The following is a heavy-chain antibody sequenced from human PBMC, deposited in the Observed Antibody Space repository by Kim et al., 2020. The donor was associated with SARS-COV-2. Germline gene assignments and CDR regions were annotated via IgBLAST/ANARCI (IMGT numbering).Heavy chain of an antibody. CDR3: TSGTYYDILTGLATFDI. V-gene: IGHV3-73*01. D-gene: IGHD3-9*01. Sequence: VKGRFTISRDDSKNTAYLQMNSLKTEDTAVYYCTSGTYYDILTGLATFDIWGQGTMVTVSS. J-gene: IGHJ3*02.